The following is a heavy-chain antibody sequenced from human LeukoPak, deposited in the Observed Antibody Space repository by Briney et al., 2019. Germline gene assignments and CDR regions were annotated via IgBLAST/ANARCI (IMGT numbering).Heavy chain of an antibody. CDR2: FDPEDGET. V-gene: IGHV1-24*01. CDR1: GYTLTELS. J-gene: IGHJ6*03. D-gene: IGHD1-20*01. CDR3: ARPILGVTATTVGYYYYYMDV. Sequence: ASVKVSGMVSGYTLTELSMHWVRQAPGKGLEWMGGFDPEDGETIYAQKFQGRVTMTEDTSTDTAYMELSSLRSEDTAVYYCARPILGVTATTVGYYYYYMDVWGKGTTVTVSS.